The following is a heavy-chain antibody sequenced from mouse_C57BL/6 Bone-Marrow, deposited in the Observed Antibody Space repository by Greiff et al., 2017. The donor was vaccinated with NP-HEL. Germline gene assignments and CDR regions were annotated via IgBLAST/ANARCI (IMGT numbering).Heavy chain of an antibody. V-gene: IGHV1-19*01. Sequence: VQLQQSGPVLVKPGASVKMSCKASGYTFTDYYMNWVKQSHGKSLEWIGVINPYNGGTSYNQKFKGKATLTVDKSSSTAYMELNSLTSEDSAVYYCARDGDAMDYWGQGTSVTVSS. CDR1: GYTFTDYY. J-gene: IGHJ4*01. CDR3: ARDGDAMDY. CDR2: INPYNGGT.